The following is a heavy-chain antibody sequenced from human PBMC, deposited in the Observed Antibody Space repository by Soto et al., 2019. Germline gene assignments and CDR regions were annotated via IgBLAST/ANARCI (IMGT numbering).Heavy chain of an antibody. V-gene: IGHV1-18*01. CDR1: GYIFIDDG. CDR2: ISGYNGNT. CDR3: ARDEVPAANWLDR. J-gene: IGHJ5*02. D-gene: IGHD2-2*01. Sequence: ASVQVSLTASGYIFIDDGITWVRQAPGQGLEWMGWISGYNGNTKYADKLQGRVTMTTDTSTTTAYMELRSLRSDDTAVYYCARDEVPAANWLDRLGQGTLVTVSS.